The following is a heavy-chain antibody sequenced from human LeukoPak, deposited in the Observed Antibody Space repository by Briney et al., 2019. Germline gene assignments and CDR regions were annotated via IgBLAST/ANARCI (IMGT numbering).Heavy chain of an antibody. D-gene: IGHD6-19*01. CDR1: GGSISGYY. CDR2: IYTSGST. Sequence: SETLSLTCTVSGGSISGYYWSWIRQPAGKGLEWIGRIYTSGSTNYNPSLKSRVTISVDKSKNQFSLKLSSVTAADTAVYYCARGIAVAGEYYFDYWGQGTLVTVSS. CDR3: ARGIAVAGEYYFDY. V-gene: IGHV4-4*07. J-gene: IGHJ4*02.